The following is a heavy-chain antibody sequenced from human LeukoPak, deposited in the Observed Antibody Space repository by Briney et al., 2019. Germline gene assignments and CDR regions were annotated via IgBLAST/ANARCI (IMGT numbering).Heavy chain of an antibody. D-gene: IGHD2-15*01. Sequence: ASVTVSCKASGYTFTSYGISWVRQAPGQGLEWMGWISAYNGNTNYAQKLQGRVTMTTDTSTSTAYMELRSLRSDDTAVYYCARAGYCSGGSCYFNGMDVWGQGTTVTVSS. CDR1: GYTFTSYG. V-gene: IGHV1-18*01. J-gene: IGHJ6*02. CDR3: ARAGYCSGGSCYFNGMDV. CDR2: ISAYNGNT.